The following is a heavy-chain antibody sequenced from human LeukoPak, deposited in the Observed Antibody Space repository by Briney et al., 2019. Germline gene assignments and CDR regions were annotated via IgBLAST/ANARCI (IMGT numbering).Heavy chain of an antibody. CDR3: ARVGPIGDAFDI. CDR1: GGSISSGGYS. Sequence: SETLSLTCAVSGGSISSGGYSWSWIRQPPGKGLEWIRYIYHSGSTYYNPSLKSRVTISVDRSKNQFSLKLSSVTAADTAVYYCARVGPIGDAFDIWGQGTMVTVSS. V-gene: IGHV4-30-2*01. J-gene: IGHJ3*02. D-gene: IGHD2/OR15-2a*01. CDR2: IYHSGST.